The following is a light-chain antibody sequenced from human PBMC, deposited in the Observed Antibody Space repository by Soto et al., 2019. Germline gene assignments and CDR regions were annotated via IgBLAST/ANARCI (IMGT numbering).Light chain of an antibody. CDR3: SSYTESATFVL. CDR2: EVN. J-gene: IGLJ2*01. Sequence: QSALTQPPSVSGSPGQSVTISCTGTGSDIGSYNRVSWYRRVPGTAPKLMISEVNKRPSGVPDRFSGSKSGNTASLTISGLRAEDEADYYCSSYTESATFVLFGGGTQLT. CDR1: GSDIGSYNR. V-gene: IGLV2-18*02.